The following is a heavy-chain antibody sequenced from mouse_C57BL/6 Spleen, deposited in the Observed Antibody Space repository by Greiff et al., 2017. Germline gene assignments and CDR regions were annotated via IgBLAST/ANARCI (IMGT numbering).Heavy chain of an antibody. Sequence: DVQLQESGPGLVKPSQSLSLTCSVTGYSITSGYYWNWIRQFPGNKLEWMGYISYDGSNNYNPSLKNRISITRDTSKNQFFLKLNSVTTEDTATYYCARDELYYAMDYWGQGTSVTVSS. J-gene: IGHJ4*01. V-gene: IGHV3-6*01. CDR1: GYSITSGYY. CDR2: ISYDGSN. CDR3: ARDELYYAMDY.